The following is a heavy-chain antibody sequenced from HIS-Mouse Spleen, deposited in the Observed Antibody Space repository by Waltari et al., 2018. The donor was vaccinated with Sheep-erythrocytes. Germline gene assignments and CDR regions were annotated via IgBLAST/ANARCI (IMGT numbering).Heavy chain of an antibody. J-gene: IGHJ4*02. Sequence: EVQLVESGGGLVQPGRSLRLSCAASGFTFDDYAINWVRQAPGKGLEWVSGISWNSGSIGYADSVKGRFTISRDNAKNSLYLQMNSLRAEDTALYYCARVASGATFDYWGQGTLVTVSS. CDR2: ISWNSGSI. CDR3: ARVASGATFDY. V-gene: IGHV3-9*01. D-gene: IGHD1-26*01. CDR1: GFTFDDYA.